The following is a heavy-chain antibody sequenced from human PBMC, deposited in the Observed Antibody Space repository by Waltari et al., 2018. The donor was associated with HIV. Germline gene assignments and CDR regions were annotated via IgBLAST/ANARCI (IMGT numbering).Heavy chain of an antibody. D-gene: IGHD2-2*01. CDR1: GFTFSSYW. J-gene: IGHJ4*02. V-gene: IGHV3-7*01. CDR3: ARAGYCSSTSCYHSYFDY. CDR2: IKQDGSEK. Sequence: EVQLVESGGGLVQPGGSLRLSCAASGFTFSSYWMSWVRQAPGKGLEWVANIKQDGSEKYYVDSVKGRFTISRDNAKNSLYLQMNSLRAEDTAVYYCARAGYCSSTSCYHSYFDYWGQGTLVTVSS.